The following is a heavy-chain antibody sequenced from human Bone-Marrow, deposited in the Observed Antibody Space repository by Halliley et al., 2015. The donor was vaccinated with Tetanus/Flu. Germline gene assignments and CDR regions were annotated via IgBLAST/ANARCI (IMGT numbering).Heavy chain of an antibody. CDR3: ARRGSYYANYFDS. D-gene: IGHD3-10*01. J-gene: IGHJ4*02. CDR2: VNSIDSGT. V-gene: IGHV5-51*01. Sequence: GVVNSIDSGTKYSPFFQGQVSISVDRSISTAYLQWGSLQASDSAIYYCARRGSYYANYFDSWGQGTVVTVSS.